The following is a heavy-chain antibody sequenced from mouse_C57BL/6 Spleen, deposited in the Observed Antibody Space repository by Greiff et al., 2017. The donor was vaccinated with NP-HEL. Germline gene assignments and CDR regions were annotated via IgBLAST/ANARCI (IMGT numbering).Heavy chain of an antibody. CDR3: AKNKDYGSSSYFDY. D-gene: IGHD1-1*01. CDR1: GFSLTSYG. CDR2: IWRGGST. V-gene: IGHV2-5*01. J-gene: IGHJ2*01. Sequence: VKLMESGPGLVQPSQSLSITCTVSGFSLTSYGVHWVRQSPGKGLEWLGVIWRGGSTDYNAAFMSRLSITKDNSKSQVFFKMNSLQADDTAIYYCAKNKDYGSSSYFDYWGQGTTLTVSS.